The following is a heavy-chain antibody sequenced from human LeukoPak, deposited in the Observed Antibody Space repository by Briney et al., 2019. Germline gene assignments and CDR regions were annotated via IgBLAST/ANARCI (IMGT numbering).Heavy chain of an antibody. CDR1: GGSFSGYY. V-gene: IGHV4-34*01. CDR2: INHSGST. Sequence: SETLSLTCAVYGGSFSGYYWSWIRQPPGKGLEWIGEINHSGSTNYNPSLKSRVTISVDTSKNQFSLKLSSVTAADTAVYYCTGITIFGVHHRANWFDPWGQGTLVTVSS. D-gene: IGHD3-3*01. CDR3: TGITIFGVHHRANWFDP. J-gene: IGHJ5*02.